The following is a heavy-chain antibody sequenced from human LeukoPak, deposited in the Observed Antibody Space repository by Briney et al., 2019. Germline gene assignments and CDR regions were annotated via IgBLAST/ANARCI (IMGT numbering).Heavy chain of an antibody. CDR3: ARDIAAADFETYYFDY. D-gene: IGHD6-13*01. CDR1: GYTFTSYG. V-gene: IGHV1-18*01. J-gene: IGHJ4*02. CDR2: ISAYNGNT. Sequence: ASVKVSCKASGYTFTSYGISWVRQAPGQGLEWMGWISAYNGNTNYAQKLQGRVTMTTDTSTSTAYMELRSLRSDDTAVYYCARDIAAADFETYYFDYWGQGTLVTVSS.